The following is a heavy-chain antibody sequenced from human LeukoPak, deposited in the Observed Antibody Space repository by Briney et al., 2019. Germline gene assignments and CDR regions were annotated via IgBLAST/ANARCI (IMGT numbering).Heavy chain of an antibody. V-gene: IGHV4-59*01. D-gene: IGHD6-13*01. J-gene: IGHJ4*02. Sequence: LETPSLTCTVSGGSISSYYWSWIRQPPGKGLEWIGYIYYSGSTNYNPSLKSRVTISVDKSKNQCSLKLNSVTAADTAVYHCARSAQFSSTSFDYWGQGALVTVAS. CDR1: GGSISSYY. CDR3: ARSAQFSSTSFDY. CDR2: IYYSGST.